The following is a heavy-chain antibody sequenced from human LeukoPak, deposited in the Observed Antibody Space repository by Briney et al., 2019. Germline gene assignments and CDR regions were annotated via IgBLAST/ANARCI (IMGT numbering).Heavy chain of an antibody. D-gene: IGHD6-19*01. CDR2: INHSGST. CDR3: ARRAVAGTEFDY. Sequence: PSETLSLTCAVYGGSFSGYYWSWLRQPPGKGLEWIWEINHSGSTNYNPSLKSRVTISVDTSKNQFSLKLSSVTAADTAVYYCARRAVAGTEFDYWGQGILVTVSS. J-gene: IGHJ4*02. CDR1: GGSFSGYY. V-gene: IGHV4-34*01.